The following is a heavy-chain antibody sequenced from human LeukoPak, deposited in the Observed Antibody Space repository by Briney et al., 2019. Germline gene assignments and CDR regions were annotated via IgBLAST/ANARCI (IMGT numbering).Heavy chain of an antibody. D-gene: IGHD6-6*01. Sequence: GASVKVSCKASGYTFTGYYMHWVRQAPGQGLEWMGWINPNSGGANYAQKFQGRVTMTRDTSISTAYMELSRLRSVDTAVYYCAREGDSSSNWFDPWGQGTLVTVSS. V-gene: IGHV1-2*02. CDR1: GYTFTGYY. CDR2: INPNSGGA. CDR3: AREGDSSSNWFDP. J-gene: IGHJ5*02.